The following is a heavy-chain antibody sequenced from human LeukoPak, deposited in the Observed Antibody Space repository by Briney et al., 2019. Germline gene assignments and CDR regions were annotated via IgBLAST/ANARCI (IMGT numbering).Heavy chain of an antibody. CDR1: GGSFSGYY. CDR2: IYYSGST. Sequence: SETLSLTCAVYGGSFSGYYWSWIRQPPGKGLEWIGYIYYSGSTNYNPSLKSRVTISVDTSKNQFSLKLSSVTAADTAVYYCARRGSGKYNWFDPWGQGTLVTVSS. V-gene: IGHV4-59*08. J-gene: IGHJ5*02. CDR3: ARRGSGKYNWFDP.